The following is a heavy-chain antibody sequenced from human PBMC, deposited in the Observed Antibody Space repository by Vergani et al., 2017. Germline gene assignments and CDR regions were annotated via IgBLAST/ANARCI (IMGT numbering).Heavy chain of an antibody. CDR3: ARGDYGILTGYRY. V-gene: IGHV1-46*03. Sequence: QVQVVQSGAEVKKSGASVKVSCKTSGYPFSNYYMHWVRQAPGQGLEWMGIINPSGGHTNYAQKFQGRVTMTRDTSTSTVYMGLSSLRSEDTAIYYCARGDYGILTGYRYWGQGTLVTVSA. CDR1: GYPFSNYY. CDR2: INPSGGHT. D-gene: IGHD3-9*01. J-gene: IGHJ4*02.